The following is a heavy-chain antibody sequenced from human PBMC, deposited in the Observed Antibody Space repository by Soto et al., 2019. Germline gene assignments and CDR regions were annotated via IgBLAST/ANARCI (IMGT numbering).Heavy chain of an antibody. V-gene: IGHV3-30-3*01. CDR1: GFTFSGYA. Sequence: GGSLRLSCAASGFTFSGYAMHWVRQAPGKGLEWVAVISDDGSDKFYSDSVKGRFTISRDNSKNTLYLQMNSLRAEDTAVYYCGRTTFPPSYSSGWYPDSWGQGTQVTVSS. CDR3: GRTTFPPSYSSGWYPDS. D-gene: IGHD6-19*01. J-gene: IGHJ4*02. CDR2: ISDDGSDK.